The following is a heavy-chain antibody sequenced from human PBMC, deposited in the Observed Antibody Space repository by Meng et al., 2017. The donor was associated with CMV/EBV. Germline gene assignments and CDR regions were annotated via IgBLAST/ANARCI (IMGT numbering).Heavy chain of an antibody. CDR3: ARQYYDILTGYYNVIGVFDY. CDR2: IKQDGSEK. J-gene: IGHJ4*02. CDR1: GFTFSSYW. V-gene: IGHV3-7*01. Sequence: GGSLRLSCAASGFTFSSYWVSWVRQAPGKGLEWVANIKQDGSEKYYVDSVKGRFTISRDNAKNSLYLQMNSLRAEDTAVYYCARQYYDILTGYYNVIGVFDYWGQGTLVTVSS. D-gene: IGHD3-9*01.